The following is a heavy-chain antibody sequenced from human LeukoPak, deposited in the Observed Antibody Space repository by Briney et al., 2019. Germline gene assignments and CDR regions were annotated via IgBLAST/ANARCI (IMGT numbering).Heavy chain of an antibody. D-gene: IGHD3-3*01. CDR2: IIPIFGSA. CDR3: ARDQGTYYDFWSGLGAAFDI. J-gene: IGHJ3*02. Sequence: SVKVSCKASGGTFSSYAISWVRQAPGQGLEWMGGIIPIFGSANYAQKFQGRVTITADESTSTAYMELSSLRSEDTAVYYCARDQGTYYDFWSGLGAAFDIWGQGTMVTVSS. V-gene: IGHV1-69*13. CDR1: GGTFSSYA.